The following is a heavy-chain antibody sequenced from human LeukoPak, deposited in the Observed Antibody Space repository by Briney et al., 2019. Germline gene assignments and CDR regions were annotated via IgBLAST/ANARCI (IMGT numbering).Heavy chain of an antibody. J-gene: IGHJ4*02. CDR1: GFTFSSYA. V-gene: IGHV3-23*01. D-gene: IGHD3-22*01. CDR2: ISGSGGST. Sequence: PGGSLRLSCAASGFTFSSYAMSWVRQAPGKGLEWVSAISGSGGSTYYADSVKGRFTISRDNSKSTLYLQMNSLRAEDTAVYYCAKVPGYDSTDDYFDYWGQGTLVTVSS. CDR3: AKVPGYDSTDDYFDY.